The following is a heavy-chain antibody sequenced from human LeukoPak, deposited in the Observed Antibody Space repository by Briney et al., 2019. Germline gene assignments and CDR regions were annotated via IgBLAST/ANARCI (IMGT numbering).Heavy chain of an antibody. J-gene: IGHJ4*02. CDR2: ISSSGSTI. V-gene: IGHV3-11*01. D-gene: IGHD1-26*01. CDR1: GFTFSDYY. Sequence: PGGSLRLSCAASGFTFSDYYMSCIRQAPGKGLEWVSYISSSGSTIYYADSVKGRFTISRDNAKNSLYLQMNSLRAEDTAVYYCAREILGSAFSFDYWGQGTLVSVSS. CDR3: AREILGSAFSFDY.